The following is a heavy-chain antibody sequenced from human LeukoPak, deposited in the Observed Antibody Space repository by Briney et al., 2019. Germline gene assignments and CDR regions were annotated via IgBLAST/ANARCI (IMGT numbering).Heavy chain of an antibody. V-gene: IGHV3-9*01. J-gene: IGHJ4*02. Sequence: GGSLRLSCAASGFTFDDYAMHWVRQAPGKGLEWVSGISWNSGSIGYADSVKGRFTISRDNAKNSLYLQMNSLRAEDTALYYCAXXXLXGPTSFDYWGQGTLVTVS. CDR1: GFTFDDYA. CDR2: ISWNSGSI. D-gene: IGHD5-12*01. CDR3: AXXXLXGPTSFDY.